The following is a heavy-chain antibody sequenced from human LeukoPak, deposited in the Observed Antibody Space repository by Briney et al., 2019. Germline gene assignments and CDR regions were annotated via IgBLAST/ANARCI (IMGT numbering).Heavy chain of an antibody. V-gene: IGHV4-4*07. Sequence: PSETLSLTCTVSGGSISSYYWSWIRQPAGKGLEWIGRIYTSGSTNYNPSPKSRVTMSVDTSKNQFSLKLSSVTAADTAVYYCARDLRDSSGYSLTWFDPWGQGTLVTVSS. J-gene: IGHJ5*02. CDR3: ARDLRDSSGYSLTWFDP. CDR1: GGSISSYY. CDR2: IYTSGST. D-gene: IGHD3-22*01.